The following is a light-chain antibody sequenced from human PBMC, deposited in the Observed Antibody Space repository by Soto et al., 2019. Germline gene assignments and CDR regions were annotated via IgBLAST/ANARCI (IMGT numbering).Light chain of an antibody. CDR3: QQSFDTSWT. V-gene: IGKV1-39*01. J-gene: IGKJ1*01. CDR2: ASS. Sequence: DIQMTQSPSSLSASVGDRVTITCRASQSISSYLNRYQQTPGKAPKLLIYASSSLQSGVTSRFSGSVSGTDFTLTISSLQPEDFATYFCQQSFDTSWTFGQGTKVEIK. CDR1: QSISSY.